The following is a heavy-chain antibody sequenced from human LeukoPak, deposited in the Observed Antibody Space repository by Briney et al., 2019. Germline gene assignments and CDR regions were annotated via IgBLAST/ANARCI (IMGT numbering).Heavy chain of an antibody. CDR2: IYTSGST. Sequence: SETLSLTCTVSGGSISSYYWSWIRQPAGKGLEWIGRIYTSGSTNYNPSLKSRVTMSVDTSKNQFSLKLSSVTAADTAVYYCAREREGIVLPAAPTYFDYWGQGTLVTVSS. J-gene: IGHJ4*02. V-gene: IGHV4-4*07. D-gene: IGHD2-2*01. CDR3: AREREGIVLPAAPTYFDY. CDR1: GGSISSYY.